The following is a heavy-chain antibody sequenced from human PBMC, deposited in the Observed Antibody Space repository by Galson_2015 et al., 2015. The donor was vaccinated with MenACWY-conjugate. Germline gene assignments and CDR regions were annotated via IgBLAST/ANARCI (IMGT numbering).Heavy chain of an antibody. CDR3: ARAGITSSIWFGEVDAFDI. CDR1: GFTLGSYD. CDR2: VGTAVDT. V-gene: IGHV3-13*04. Sequence: LRLRRPASGFTLGSYDKHWVAHAGAIGLECLSAVGTAVDTYYPGSVKGRFTISRENAKNSLYLQMNSLRAGDTAVYYCARAGITSSIWFGEVDAFDIWGQGTMVTVFS. D-gene: IGHD3-10*01. J-gene: IGHJ3*02.